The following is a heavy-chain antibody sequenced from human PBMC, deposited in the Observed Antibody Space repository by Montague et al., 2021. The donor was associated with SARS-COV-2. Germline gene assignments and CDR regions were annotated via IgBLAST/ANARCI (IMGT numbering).Heavy chain of an antibody. CDR3: AKQALTRYCTSTTCFGAAFDX. CDR2: IYYSGST. Sequence: SETLSLTCTVSGVSISSYYWTWIRQPPGKGLEWIGFIYYSGSTNYNPSLKCRVTISEDTSKNQFSLNLSSVTAADPAVYYCAKQALTRYCTSTTCFGAAFDXWGQGTMVTVSS. V-gene: IGHV4-59*08. CDR1: GVSISSYY. J-gene: IGHJ3*02. D-gene: IGHD2-2*01.